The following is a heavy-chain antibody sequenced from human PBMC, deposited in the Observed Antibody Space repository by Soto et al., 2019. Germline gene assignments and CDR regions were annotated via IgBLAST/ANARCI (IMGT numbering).Heavy chain of an antibody. J-gene: IGHJ4*02. Sequence: GGSLRLSCAASGLTFSSYAMSWVRPAPGKGLEWVSAISGSGGSTYYADSVKGRFTISRDNSKNTLYLQMNSLRAEDTAVYYCAKTIAVAITPVINESYYFDFWGQGTLVTVSS. CDR1: GLTFSSYA. D-gene: IGHD6-19*01. CDR2: ISGSGGST. V-gene: IGHV3-23*01. CDR3: AKTIAVAITPVINESYYFDF.